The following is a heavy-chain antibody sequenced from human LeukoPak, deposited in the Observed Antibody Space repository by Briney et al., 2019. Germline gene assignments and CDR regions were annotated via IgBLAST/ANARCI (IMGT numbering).Heavy chain of an antibody. CDR2: IQNDEIDK. J-gene: IGHJ4*02. D-gene: IGHD3-10*01. V-gene: IGHV3-30*02. Sequence: PGGSLRLSCAASGFTFSTFGMHWVRQAPGKGLEWVAFIQNDEIDKFYADSVKGRFTISRDNSKNTMYLQMNSLRAEDTAVYYCAKKMVRGVISPLDYWGQGTLVTVSS. CDR1: GFTFSTFG. CDR3: AKKMVRGVISPLDY.